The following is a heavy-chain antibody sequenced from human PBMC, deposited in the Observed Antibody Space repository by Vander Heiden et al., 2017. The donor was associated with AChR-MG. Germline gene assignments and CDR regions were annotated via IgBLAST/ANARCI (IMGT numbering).Heavy chain of an antibody. CDR2: IYHSVST. CDR1: GNTISGGYY. J-gene: IGHJ4*02. Sequence: QVQLQESGPAVVKPSKTLSLTCTDSGNTISGGYYWGWIRQPPGKGLEWIGSIYHSVSTDYNPSLKSRVIISVDTSKTQFSLKLSSVTAADTAVYYCARDDGVYWGQGTLVTVSS. CDR3: ARDDGVY. V-gene: IGHV4-38-2*02.